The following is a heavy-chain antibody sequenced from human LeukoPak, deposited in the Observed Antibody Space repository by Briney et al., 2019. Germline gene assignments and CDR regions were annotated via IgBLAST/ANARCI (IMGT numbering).Heavy chain of an antibody. V-gene: IGHV4-61*01. CDR3: ARRQYHYYGMDV. CDR2: IYYSGMT. D-gene: IGHD2-2*01. CDR1: GDSISCGSHF. J-gene: IGHJ6*02. Sequence: PSETLSLTCNVSGDSISCGSHFWNWIRQSPGKGLEWIGDIYYSGMTNYNSSLQSRVTMSVDTSKNQFSLTLSSVTAADTAIYYCARRQYHYYGMDVWGQGTTVTVSS.